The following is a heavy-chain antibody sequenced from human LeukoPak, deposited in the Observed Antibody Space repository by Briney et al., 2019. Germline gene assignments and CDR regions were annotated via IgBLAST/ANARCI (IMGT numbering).Heavy chain of an antibody. CDR2: INPTTGGT. D-gene: IGHD6-19*01. CDR3: ATDGGTRGAVAGYFDY. CDR1: GYTLIDYY. J-gene: IGHJ4*02. Sequence: ASVKVSCKASGYTLIDYYVHWVRQAPGQGLEWMGYINPTTGGTNFAQKFQGWVTMTRDTSISTAYMELSRLKSDDTAVYYCATDGGTRGAVAGYFDYWGQGTLVTVSS. V-gene: IGHV1-2*04.